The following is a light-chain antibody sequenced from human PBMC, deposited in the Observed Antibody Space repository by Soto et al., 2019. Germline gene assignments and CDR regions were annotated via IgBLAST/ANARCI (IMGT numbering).Light chain of an antibody. CDR3: QQYSSTPLT. CDR1: QSVLYSSNNKNY. Sequence: DIVLTQSPDSLAVSLGERATINCKSSQSVLYSSNNKNYLAWYQQKPGQPPKLLIYWASTRESGVPDRFSGSGSRTDFTLTISSLQAEDVAVYYCQQYSSTPLTFGQGTKLEIK. V-gene: IGKV4-1*01. CDR2: WAS. J-gene: IGKJ2*01.